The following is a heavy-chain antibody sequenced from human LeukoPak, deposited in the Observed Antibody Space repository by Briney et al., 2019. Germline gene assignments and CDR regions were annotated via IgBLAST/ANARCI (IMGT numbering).Heavy chain of an antibody. D-gene: IGHD3-10*01. CDR3: ARLSMVRGVIIPAFDY. V-gene: IGHV1-18*01. CDR1: GYTFTSYG. CDR2: ISAYNGNT. J-gene: IGHJ4*02. Sequence: GASVKVSCTASGYTFTSYGISWVRQAPGQGLEWMGWISAYNGNTNYAQKLQGRVTMTTDTSTSTAYMELRSLRSDDTAVYYCARLSMVRGVIIPAFDYWGQGTLVTVSS.